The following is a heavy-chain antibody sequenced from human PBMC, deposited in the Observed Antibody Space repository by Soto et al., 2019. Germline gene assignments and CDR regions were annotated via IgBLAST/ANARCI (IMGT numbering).Heavy chain of an antibody. D-gene: IGHD6-6*01. CDR1: GYTFTSYD. V-gene: IGHV1-8*01. CDR3: ARCKAGIAARPLRNWFDP. J-gene: IGHJ5*02. Sequence: GASVKVSCKASGYTFTSYDVNWVRQATGQGLEWMGWMNPNSGNTGYAQKFQGRVTMTRNTSISTAYMELSSLRSEDTAVYYCARCKAGIAARPLRNWFDPWGQGTLVTVSS. CDR2: MNPNSGNT.